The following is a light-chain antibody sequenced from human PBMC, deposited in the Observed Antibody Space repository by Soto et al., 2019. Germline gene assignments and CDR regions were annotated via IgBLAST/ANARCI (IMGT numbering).Light chain of an antibody. V-gene: IGKV1-5*01. CDR1: QSISSW. J-gene: IGKJ1*01. Sequence: DIQMTQSPSTLSSSLGDRVTITCRASQSISSWLAWYQQKPGKAPKLLIYDASSLESGVPSRFSGSGSGTEFTLTISSLQPDDFATYYCQQYNSLPWTFGQGTKVDI. CDR3: QQYNSLPWT. CDR2: DAS.